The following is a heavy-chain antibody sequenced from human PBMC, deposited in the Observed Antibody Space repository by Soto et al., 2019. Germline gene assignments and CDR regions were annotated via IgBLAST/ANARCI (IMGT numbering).Heavy chain of an antibody. CDR2: IYHSGST. CDR3: ARDSVYYGSGSYYSAFDY. D-gene: IGHD3-10*01. CDR1: GGSISSYY. Sequence: QVQLQESGPGLVKPSETLSLTCTVSGGSISSYYWSWIRQPPGKGLEWIGYIYHSGSTNYNPSLKGTVTISVDXXKXQXXLKLSSVTAADTAVYYCARDSVYYGSGSYYSAFDYWGQGTLVTVSS. V-gene: IGHV4-59*01. J-gene: IGHJ4*02.